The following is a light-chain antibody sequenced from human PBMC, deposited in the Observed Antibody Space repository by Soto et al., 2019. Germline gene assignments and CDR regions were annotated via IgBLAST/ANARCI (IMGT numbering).Light chain of an antibody. CDR2: VNN. CDR1: SSNIGAGYD. Sequence: QSVLTQPPSVSGAPGQRVTISCTGSSSNIGAGYDVHWYQQLPGTAPKLLIYVNNNRPSGVPDRFSGSKSDTSASLAITGLQAEDEADYYCQSYDSNLSVVFGGGTKLTVL. V-gene: IGLV1-40*01. CDR3: QSYDSNLSVV. J-gene: IGLJ2*01.